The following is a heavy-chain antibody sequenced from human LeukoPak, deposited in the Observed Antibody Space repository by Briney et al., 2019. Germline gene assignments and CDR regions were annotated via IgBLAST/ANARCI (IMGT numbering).Heavy chain of an antibody. V-gene: IGHV3-30*02. Sequence: PGGSLRLSCAASGFTFSSYGMHWVRQAPGKGLEWVAFIRYDGSNKYYADSVKGRFTISRDNSKNTLYLQMNSLRAEDTAVYYCAKGGDQLYYYYMDVWGKGTTVTVSS. CDR3: AKGGDQLYYYYMDV. CDR2: IRYDGSNK. CDR1: GFTFSSYG. D-gene: IGHD3-10*01. J-gene: IGHJ6*03.